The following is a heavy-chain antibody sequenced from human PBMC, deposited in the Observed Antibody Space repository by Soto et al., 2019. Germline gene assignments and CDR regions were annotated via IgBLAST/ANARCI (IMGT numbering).Heavy chain of an antibody. J-gene: IGHJ4*02. CDR3: ARTDYDFWSGPHFDY. CDR1: GCSFISYW. V-gene: IGHV5-51*01. Sequence: GESLKISCKGSGCSFISYWIGWVRQMPGKGLEWMGIIYPGDSDTRYSPSFQGQVTISADKSISTAYLQWSSLKASDTAMYYCARTDYDFWSGPHFDYWGQGTLVTVSS. CDR2: IYPGDSDT. D-gene: IGHD3-3*01.